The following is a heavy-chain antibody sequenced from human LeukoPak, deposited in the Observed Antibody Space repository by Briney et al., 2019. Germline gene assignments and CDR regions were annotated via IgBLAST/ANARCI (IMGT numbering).Heavy chain of an antibody. CDR3: ARDGTVYSSSWYGN. D-gene: IGHD2-2*01. CDR2: IRSKTYGGAP. CDR1: GFTFDDYA. V-gene: IGHV3-49*04. Sequence: GGSLRLSCAASGFTFDDYAMGWVRQAPGKGLEWVGFIRSKTYGGAPEYGASVKGRFTVSRDGSRGIVYLQMNSLKMEDTAVYYCARDGTVYSSSWYGNWGQGTLVTVSS. J-gene: IGHJ4*02.